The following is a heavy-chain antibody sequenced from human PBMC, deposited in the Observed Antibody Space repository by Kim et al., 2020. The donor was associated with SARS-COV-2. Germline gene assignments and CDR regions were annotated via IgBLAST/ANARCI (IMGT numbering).Heavy chain of an antibody. CDR3: ARVATWGIGRWFDP. CDR1: GGSISSYY. CDR2: IYYSGST. V-gene: IGHV4-59*01. Sequence: SETLSLTCTVSGGSISSYYWSWIRQPPGKGLEWIGYIYYSGSTNYNPSLKSRVTISVDTSKNQFSLKLSSVTAADTAVYYCARVATWGIGRWFDPWGQGTLVTVSS. D-gene: IGHD7-27*01. J-gene: IGHJ5*02.